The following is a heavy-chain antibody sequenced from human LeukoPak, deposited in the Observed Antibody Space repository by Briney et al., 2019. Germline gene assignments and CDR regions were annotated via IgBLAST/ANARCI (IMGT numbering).Heavy chain of an antibody. V-gene: IGHV4-59*12. CDR3: ARGPKMTTVTNFPPYFDY. CDR2: IYYSGST. J-gene: IGHJ4*02. Sequence: SETLSLTCTVSGGSISSYYWSWIRQPPGKGLEWIGYIYYSGSTNYNPSLKSRVTISVDTSKNQFSLKLSSVTAADTAVYYCARGPKMTTVTNFPPYFDYWGQGTLVTVSS. D-gene: IGHD4-17*01. CDR1: GGSISSYY.